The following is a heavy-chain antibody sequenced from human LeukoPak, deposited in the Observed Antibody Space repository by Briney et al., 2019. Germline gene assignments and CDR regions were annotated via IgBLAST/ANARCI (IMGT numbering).Heavy chain of an antibody. Sequence: GGSLRLSCAASGFTVSSNYMSWVRQAPGKGLEWVSVIYSGGSTYYADSVKGRFTISRDNSKNTLYLQMNSLRAEDTAVYYCARMGLKYYFDYWGQGTLVTASS. CDR2: IYSGGST. CDR1: GFTVSSNY. CDR3: ARMGLKYYFDY. V-gene: IGHV3-53*01. J-gene: IGHJ4*02.